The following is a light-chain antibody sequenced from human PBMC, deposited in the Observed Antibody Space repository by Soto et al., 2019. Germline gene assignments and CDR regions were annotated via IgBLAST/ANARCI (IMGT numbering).Light chain of an antibody. J-gene: IGKJ1*01. CDR2: GAS. Sequence: EIVLTQSPGTLSLSPGERATLSCRASQSVGSSYLAWYRQKPGQAPRLLIYGASTRATGIPVRFSGSGFGTDFTLTISSLEPEDFAVYYCQQRTNWPWTFGQGTKVDIK. CDR3: QQRTNWPWT. V-gene: IGKV3D-20*02. CDR1: QSVGSSY.